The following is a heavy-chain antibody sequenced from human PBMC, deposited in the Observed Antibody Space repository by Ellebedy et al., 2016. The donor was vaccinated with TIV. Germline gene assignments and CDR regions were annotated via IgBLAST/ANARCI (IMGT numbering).Heavy chain of an antibody. J-gene: IGHJ3*01. CDR3: TYGINSDAFDV. V-gene: IGHV4-61*03. CDR2: IYSSGST. CDR1: GGSVSRRSYY. D-gene: IGHD4-23*01. Sequence: SETLSLXXTVPGGSVSRRSYYWSWIRQSPGKGLEWIGYIYSSGSTKYNPSLKSRLTISADTSKKHFSLKLNSATAADTAMYYCTYGINSDAFDVWGHGTMVTVSS.